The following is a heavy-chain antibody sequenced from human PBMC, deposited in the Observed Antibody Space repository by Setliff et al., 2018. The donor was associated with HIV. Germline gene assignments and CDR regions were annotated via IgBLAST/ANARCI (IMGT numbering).Heavy chain of an antibody. CDR1: GGSISSGSYY. Sequence: PSETLSLTCTVSGGSISSGSYYWSWIRQPAGKGLEWIGRIYTSGSTNYNPSLKSRVTISVDTSKNQFSLKLRSVTAADTAVYYCARETYYYDNPQYYYYYMDVWGKGTTGTVS. V-gene: IGHV4-61*02. D-gene: IGHD3-22*01. CDR3: ARETYYYDNPQYYYYYMDV. J-gene: IGHJ6*03. CDR2: IYTSGST.